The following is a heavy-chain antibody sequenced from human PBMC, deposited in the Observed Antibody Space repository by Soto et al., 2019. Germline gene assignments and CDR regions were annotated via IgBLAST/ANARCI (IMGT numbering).Heavy chain of an antibody. CDR3: ARARNLLTGYYKGGFYYFDF. CDR1: GDSNSSYY. V-gene: IGHV4-59*01. J-gene: IGHJ4*02. D-gene: IGHD3-9*01. Sequence: QVQLQESGPGLVKPAETLSLICTVSGDSNSSYYWSWIRQSPGKGLEWIGYISYSGSTTYNPSLTSRLTIPLPTSNNQFSLTLDSVTAADTAVYYCARARNLLTGYYKGGFYYFDFWGQGTLVTVSS. CDR2: ISYSGST.